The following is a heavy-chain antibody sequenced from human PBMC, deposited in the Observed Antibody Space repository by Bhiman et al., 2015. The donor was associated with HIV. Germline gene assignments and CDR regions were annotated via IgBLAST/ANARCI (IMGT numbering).Heavy chain of an antibody. D-gene: IGHD3-16*01. V-gene: IGHV3-9*01. CDR2: IGWDSDSK. J-gene: IGHJ4*02. Sequence: EVQLMESGGGLVQPGRSLRLSCAASGFKFDDYAMHWVRQAPGKGLEWVSGIGWDSDSKGYADSVRGRFTISRDNARNSLYLQMNSLRPGDTAFYYCAKDIGGADPFDHWGQGTLVTVSS. CDR1: GFKFDDYA. CDR3: AKDIGGADPFDH.